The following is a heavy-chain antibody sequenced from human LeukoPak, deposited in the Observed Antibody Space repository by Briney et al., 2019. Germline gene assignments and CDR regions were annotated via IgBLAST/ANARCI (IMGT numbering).Heavy chain of an antibody. V-gene: IGHV3-23*01. CDR2: ISFSGDSI. D-gene: IGHD5-24*01. Sequence: GGSLRLSCVASGFTFSDSAMTWVRQAPGKGLEWVSLISFSGDSIYYADSVRGGFTISRDNSKDTLYLQMNSLRAEDTAIYYCARDIQLSTWGLGTMVTVSS. CDR3: ARDIQLST. CDR1: GFTFSDSA. J-gene: IGHJ3*01.